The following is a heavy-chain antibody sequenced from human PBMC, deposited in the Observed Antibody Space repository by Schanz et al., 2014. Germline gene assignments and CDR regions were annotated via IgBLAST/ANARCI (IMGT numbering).Heavy chain of an antibody. D-gene: IGHD3-10*01. V-gene: IGHV3-30*18. CDR3: ANQHVVRGVIYLNWFDS. CDR1: GFTFSDYY. J-gene: IGHJ5*01. Sequence: QVQLVESGGGLVKPGGSLRLSCAASGFTFSDYYMSWIRQAPGKGLEWVALVSSDGNNVYYSDSVKGRFTISRDNSKNTAHLQINSLRAEDTAVYYSANQHVVRGVIYLNWFDSWGQGTLVTVSS. CDR2: VSSDGNNV.